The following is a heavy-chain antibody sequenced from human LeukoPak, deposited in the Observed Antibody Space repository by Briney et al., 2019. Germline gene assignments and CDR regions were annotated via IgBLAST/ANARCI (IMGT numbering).Heavy chain of an antibody. V-gene: IGHV2-26*01. J-gene: IGHJ4*02. CDR1: GFSLNTARMG. CDR3: ARTDYDYVWGSYHPLDQ. CDR2: IFSNYEK. Sequence: ESGPVLVKPTETLTLTCTVSGFSGFSLNTARMGVSWIRQPPGKALEWLAHIFSNYEKSYRTSLKSRLTISKDPSKSQVVLTMTSMDPVDTATYYCARTDYDYVWGSYHPLDQWGQGTLVTVSS. D-gene: IGHD3-16*02.